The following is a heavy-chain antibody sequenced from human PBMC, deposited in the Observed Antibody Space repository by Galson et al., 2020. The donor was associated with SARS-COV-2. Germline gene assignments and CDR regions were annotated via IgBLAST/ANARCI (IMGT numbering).Heavy chain of an antibody. D-gene: IGHD3-10*01. CDR2: IHSSGST. CDR3: ARERDLDGGRDNWLDP. J-gene: IGHJ5*02. CDR1: GGSMNGYF. Sequence: SETLSLTCTVSGGSMNGYFWNWIRQPPGKGLEWIGYIHSSGSTNYNPSLKSRVSISLDTSKNHFSLRLTSVTAADTAVYYCARERDLDGGRDNWLDPWGQGTLVTVSS. V-gene: IGHV4-59*01.